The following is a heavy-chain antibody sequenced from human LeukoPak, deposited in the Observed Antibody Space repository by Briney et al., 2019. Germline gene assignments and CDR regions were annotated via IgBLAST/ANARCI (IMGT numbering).Heavy chain of an antibody. J-gene: IGHJ4*02. CDR2: IYSDGST. D-gene: IGHD2-21*02. Sequence: PGGSLRLSCAASGFTVSSNYMSWVRQAPGKGLEWVSVIYSDGSTFYTNSVKGRFTISRDNSQNTLSLQMNSLRAEDTAVYYCARGGGAFCGSDCHRNFDYWGQGTLVTVSS. CDR1: GFTVSSNY. CDR3: ARGGGAFCGSDCHRNFDY. V-gene: IGHV3-53*01.